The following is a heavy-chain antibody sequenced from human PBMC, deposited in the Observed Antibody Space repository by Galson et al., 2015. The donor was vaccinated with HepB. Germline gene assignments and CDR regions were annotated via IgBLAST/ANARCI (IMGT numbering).Heavy chain of an antibody. CDR2: INPNSGGT. CDR3: ARDHPSQYYDFWSGSINWFDP. D-gene: IGHD3-3*01. Sequence: SVKVSCKASGYTFTGYYMHWVRQAPGQGLEWMGRINPNSGGTNYAQKFQGRVTMTRDTSISTAYMELSRLRSDDTAVYYCARDHPSQYYDFWSGSINWFDPWGQGTLVTVSS. J-gene: IGHJ5*02. CDR1: GYTFTGYY. V-gene: IGHV1-2*06.